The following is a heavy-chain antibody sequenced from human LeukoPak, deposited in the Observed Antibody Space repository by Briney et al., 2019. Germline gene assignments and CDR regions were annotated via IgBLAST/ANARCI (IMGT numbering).Heavy chain of an antibody. Sequence: SETLSLTCAVSGGSVSHSNWWTWVRQSPGKGLEWIGEVHPSEGTNYNPSLKSRVTISLDKSKNQFSLELNSVTAADTAVYYCASSSSSWFPDAFDIWGQGTMVTVSS. D-gene: IGHD6-13*01. CDR2: VHPSEGT. CDR1: GGSVSHSNW. J-gene: IGHJ3*02. V-gene: IGHV4-4*02. CDR3: ASSSSSWFPDAFDI.